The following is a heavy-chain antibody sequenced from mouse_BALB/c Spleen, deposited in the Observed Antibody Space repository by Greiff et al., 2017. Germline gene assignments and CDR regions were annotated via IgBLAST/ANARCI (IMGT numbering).Heavy chain of an antibody. J-gene: IGHJ2*01. V-gene: IGHV5-6-5*01. CDR1: GFTFSSYA. D-gene: IGHD2-2*01. Sequence: EVQRVESGGGLVKPGGSLKLSCAASGFTFSSYAMSWVRQTPEKRLEWVASISSGGSTYYPDSVKGRFTISRDNARNILYLQMSSLRSEDTAMYYCARVWLLSYFDYWGQGTTLTVSS. CDR2: ISSGGST. CDR3: ARVWLLSYFDY.